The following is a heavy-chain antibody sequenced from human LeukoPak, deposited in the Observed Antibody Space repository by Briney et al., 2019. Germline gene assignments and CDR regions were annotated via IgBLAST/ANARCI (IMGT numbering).Heavy chain of an antibody. D-gene: IGHD1-26*01. CDR2: ISGDGNST. CDR1: GFTFDDYG. V-gene: IGHV3-43*02. J-gene: IGHJ4*02. CDR3: AKDRGSYPDY. Sequence: GGSLRLSCAASGFTFDDYGMHWVRQDPGNGLEWVSLISGDGNSTYYADSVKGRFTISRDNSKNSLYLQVNSLRGEDTALYYCAKDRGSYPDYWGQGALVTVSS.